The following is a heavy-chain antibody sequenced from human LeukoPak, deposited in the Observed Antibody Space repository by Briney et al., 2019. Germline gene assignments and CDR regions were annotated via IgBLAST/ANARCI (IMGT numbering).Heavy chain of an antibody. Sequence: PGGSLRLSCAASGFTVGNNYMRWVRQAPGKGLEWVLLIYSNGVTDYADSVRGRFSISRDNSKNTMYLQMNSLRAEDTALYYCGRDVGPWGQGTLVTVSS. D-gene: IGHD2-15*01. V-gene: IGHV3-53*01. CDR1: GFTVGNNY. CDR3: GRDVGP. CDR2: IYSNGVT. J-gene: IGHJ5*02.